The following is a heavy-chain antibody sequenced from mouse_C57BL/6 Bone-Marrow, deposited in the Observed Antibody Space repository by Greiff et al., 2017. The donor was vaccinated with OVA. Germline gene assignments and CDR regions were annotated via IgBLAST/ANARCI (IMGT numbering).Heavy chain of an antibody. CDR2: IDPSDSET. J-gene: IGHJ4*01. D-gene: IGHD1-1*01. CDR3: AEGGLANPYAMDY. V-gene: IGHV1-52*01. CDR1: GYTFTSYW. Sequence: QVQLQQPGAELVRPGSSVKLSCKASGYTFTSYWMHWVKQRPIQGLEWIGNIDPSDSETHYNQKFKDKATLTVDKSSSTAYMQLSSLTSEDSAVYYCAEGGLANPYAMDYWGQGTSVTVSS.